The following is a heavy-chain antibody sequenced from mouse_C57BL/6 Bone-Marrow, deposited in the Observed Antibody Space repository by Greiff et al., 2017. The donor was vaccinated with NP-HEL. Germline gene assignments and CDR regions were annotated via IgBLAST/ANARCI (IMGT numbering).Heavy chain of an antibody. CDR3: ARWTTVVATRGVDY. CDR2: IYPGDGDT. D-gene: IGHD1-1*01. Sequence: VQVVESGPELVKPGASVKISCKASGYAFSSSWMNWVKQRPGKGLEWIGRIYPGDGDTNYNGKFKGKATLTADKSSSTAYMQLSSLTSEDSAVYFCARWTTVVATRGVDYWGQGTTLTVSS. V-gene: IGHV1-82*01. J-gene: IGHJ2*01. CDR1: GYAFSSSW.